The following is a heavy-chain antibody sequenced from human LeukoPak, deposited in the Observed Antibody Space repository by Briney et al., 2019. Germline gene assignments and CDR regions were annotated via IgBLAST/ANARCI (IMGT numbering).Heavy chain of an antibody. CDR2: INHSGST. J-gene: IGHJ4*02. CDR1: GGSFSGYY. D-gene: IGHD3-16*02. V-gene: IGHV4-34*01. CDR3: ARGYYDYVWRSYRPNPYFDY. Sequence: PSETLSLTCAVYGGSFSGYYWSWIRQPPGKGLEWIGEINHSGSTNYNPSLKSRVTISVDTSKNQFSLKLSSVTAADTAVYYCARGYYDYVWRSYRPNPYFDYWGQGTLVTVSS.